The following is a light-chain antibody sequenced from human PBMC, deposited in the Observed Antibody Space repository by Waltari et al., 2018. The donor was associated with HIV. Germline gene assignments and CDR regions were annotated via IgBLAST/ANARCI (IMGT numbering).Light chain of an antibody. V-gene: IGLV1-40*01. J-gene: IGLJ1*01. CDR2: GNS. CDR3: QSYDSSLSGPRV. Sequence: QSVLTQPPSVSGAPGQRVTISCTGRSSNIGAGYDVHWYQQLPGTAPKLLIYGNSNRPSGVPDRFSGYKSGTSASLAITGLQAEDEADYYCQSYDSSLSGPRVFGTGTKVTVL. CDR1: SSNIGAGYD.